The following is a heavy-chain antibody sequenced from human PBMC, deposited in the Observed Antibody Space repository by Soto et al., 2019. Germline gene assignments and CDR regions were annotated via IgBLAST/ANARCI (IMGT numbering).Heavy chain of an antibody. CDR2: ISPMFGAA. D-gene: IGHD3-10*01. J-gene: IGHJ4*02. Sequence: QVQLVQSGAEMKKPGSSVKVSCQSSGGTFNTYAMNXVRXAPGQGPEWMGDISPMFGAANYAPKFQGRVTITADESTGTSYMQLSSLTSEDTALYFCAREVQVHTPAFVYWGQGTLVTVSS. CDR1: GGTFNTYA. CDR3: AREVQVHTPAFVY. V-gene: IGHV1-69*19.